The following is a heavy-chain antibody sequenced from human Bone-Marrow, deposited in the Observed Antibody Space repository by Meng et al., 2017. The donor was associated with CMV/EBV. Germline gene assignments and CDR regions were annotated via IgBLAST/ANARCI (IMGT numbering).Heavy chain of an antibody. CDR3: TSCSYTSCYSAN. J-gene: IGHJ4*01. Sequence: GESLKISCAASGFTFSRYDFHWVRQAPGKGLEWVAFLPYDGSNKYYADSVKGRFTISRDNSKNTLYLQMNSLKTDDTAVYYCTSCSYTSCYSANWGQGTLVTVSS. D-gene: IGHD2-2*01. CDR2: LPYDGSNK. CDR1: GFTFSRYD. V-gene: IGHV3-30*02.